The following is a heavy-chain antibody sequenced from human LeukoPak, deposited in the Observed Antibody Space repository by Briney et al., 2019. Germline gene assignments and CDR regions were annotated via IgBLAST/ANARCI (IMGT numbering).Heavy chain of an antibody. D-gene: IGHD3/OR15-3a*01. J-gene: IGHJ4*02. Sequence: PSETLSLTCAVYGGSFSGYYWSWIRQPPGKGLEWIGEINHSGSTNYNPSLKSRVTISVDTSKNQFSLKLSSVTAADTAVYYCARQNRYDIYYFDYWGQGTLVTVSS. CDR2: INHSGST. CDR3: ARQNRYDIYYFDY. V-gene: IGHV4-34*01. CDR1: GGSFSGYY.